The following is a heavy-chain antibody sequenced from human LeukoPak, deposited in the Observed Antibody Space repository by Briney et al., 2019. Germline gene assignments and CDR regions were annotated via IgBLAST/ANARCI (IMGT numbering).Heavy chain of an antibody. J-gene: IGHJ4*02. V-gene: IGHV4-34*01. Sequence: SETLSLTCAVYGGSFSDYYWSWIRQPPGKGLEWIGEINHSGSTNYNSSLKSRVTISVDTSKNQFSLKLSSVTAADTAVYYCASTSWGTFDYWGQGTLVTVSS. D-gene: IGHD3-16*01. CDR1: GGSFSDYY. CDR2: INHSGST. CDR3: ASTSWGTFDY.